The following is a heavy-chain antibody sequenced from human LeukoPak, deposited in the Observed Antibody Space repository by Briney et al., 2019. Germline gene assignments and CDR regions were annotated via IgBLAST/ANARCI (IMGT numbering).Heavy chain of an antibody. CDR3: ARDLDTFGWYSSRVVVY. D-gene: IGHD6-19*01. CDR2: ISSTGSTI. Sequence: PGGSLRLSCAASGFTFSDYYMNWIRQAPGKGLEWVSYISSTGSTIYYADSVKGRFTISRDNAKNSLYLQMNSLRAEDTAVYYCARDLDTFGWYSSRVVVYWGQGTLVTVSS. J-gene: IGHJ4*02. V-gene: IGHV3-11*04. CDR1: GFTFSDYY.